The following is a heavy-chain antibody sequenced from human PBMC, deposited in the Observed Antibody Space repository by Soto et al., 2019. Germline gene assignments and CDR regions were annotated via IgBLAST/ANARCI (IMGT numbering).Heavy chain of an antibody. Sequence: SETLSLICTVSNGSISPYYWSWIRQSPGKGLEWIGYIYYAGSFTYNPSLKSRVTISLNTSKNEVSLRLTSVTAADTAVYYCARLGGYYQALDSWGQGTLVTVSS. CDR3: ARLGGYYQALDS. CDR2: IYYAGSF. V-gene: IGHV4-59*08. J-gene: IGHJ4*02. D-gene: IGHD3-22*01. CDR1: NGSISPYY.